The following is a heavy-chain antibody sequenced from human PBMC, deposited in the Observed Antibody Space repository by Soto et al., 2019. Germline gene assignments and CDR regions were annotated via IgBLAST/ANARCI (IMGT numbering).Heavy chain of an antibody. Sequence: SETLSLTCTVSGGSISSGGYYWSWIRQHPGKGLEWIGYIYYSGSTYYNPSLKSRVTISVDTSKNQFSLKLSSVTAADTAVYYCARLTPGGDYGPGGWFDPWGQGTLVTVSS. V-gene: IGHV4-31*03. D-gene: IGHD3-10*01. CDR1: GGSISSGGYY. J-gene: IGHJ5*02. CDR2: IYYSGST. CDR3: ARLTPGGDYGPGGWFDP.